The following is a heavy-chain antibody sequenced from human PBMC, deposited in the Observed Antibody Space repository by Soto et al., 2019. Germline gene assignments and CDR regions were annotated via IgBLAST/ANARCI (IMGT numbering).Heavy chain of an antibody. Sequence: SVQVSFRASGYTFTTYAIHWVREAPGQRLEWMGWINAGNGNTKYSQKFQGRVTITRDTSASTAYMELSSLRSEDTAVYYCARILEYCSGGSCDFWGQGTLVTVSS. V-gene: IGHV1-3*01. CDR2: INAGNGNT. D-gene: IGHD2-15*01. CDR3: ARILEYCSGGSCDF. J-gene: IGHJ4*02. CDR1: GYTFTTYA.